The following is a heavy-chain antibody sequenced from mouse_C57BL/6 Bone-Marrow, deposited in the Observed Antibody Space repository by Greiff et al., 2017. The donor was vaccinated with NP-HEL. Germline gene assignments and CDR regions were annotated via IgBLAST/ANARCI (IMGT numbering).Heavy chain of an antibody. J-gene: IGHJ1*03. D-gene: IGHD1-1*01. CDR2: ISYDGSN. CDR3: ARDGSSSRYFDV. Sequence: EVKLQESGPGLVKPSQSLSLTCSVTGYSITSGYYWNWIRQFPGNKLEWMGYISYDGSNNYNPSLKNRISITRDTSKNQFFLKLNSVTTEDTATYYCARDGSSSRYFDVWGTGTTVTVSS. V-gene: IGHV3-6*01. CDR1: GYSITSGYY.